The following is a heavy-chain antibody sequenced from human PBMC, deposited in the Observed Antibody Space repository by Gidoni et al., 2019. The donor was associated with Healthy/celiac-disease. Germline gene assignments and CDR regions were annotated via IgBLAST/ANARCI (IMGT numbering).Heavy chain of an antibody. D-gene: IGHD3-22*01. J-gene: IGHJ4*02. CDR2: IVVGRGNT. V-gene: IGHV1-58*01. Sequence: QMQLVQSGPEVKKPGTSVKVSCQASGFTFTSSAVQWVRQARGQRLEWIGWIVVGRGNTNYAQKFQERVTITRDMSTSTAYMELSSLRSEDTAVYYCAALLPRAGGVDYWGQGTLVTVSS. CDR3: AALLPRAGGVDY. CDR1: GFTFTSSA.